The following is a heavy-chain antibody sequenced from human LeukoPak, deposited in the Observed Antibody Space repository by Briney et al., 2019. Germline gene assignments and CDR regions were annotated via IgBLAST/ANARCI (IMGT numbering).Heavy chain of an antibody. D-gene: IGHD2-21*02. CDR3: ARLAYCGGDCSFLDY. V-gene: IGHV1-46*01. Sequence: ASVKVSCKASGYTFTSYYMHWVRQAPGQGLEWMGIINPSGGSTSYAQKFQGRVTMTRDTSTSTVYMELSSLRSEDTAVYYCARLAYCGGDCSFLDYWGQGTLVTVSS. CDR1: GYTFTSYY. J-gene: IGHJ4*02. CDR2: INPSGGST.